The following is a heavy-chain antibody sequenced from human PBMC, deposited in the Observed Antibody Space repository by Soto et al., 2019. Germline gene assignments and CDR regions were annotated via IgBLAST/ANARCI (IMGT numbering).Heavy chain of an antibody. Sequence: QPGGSLRLACAASGFTFSSYAMSWVRQAPGKGLEWVSAISGSGGRTYYADSVKGRFTISRDNSKNTLYLQMNSLRAEDTAVYYCAKDRRKESENRGTMIVVVITTYHDYWGQGTLDPVSS. V-gene: IGHV3-23*01. J-gene: IGHJ4*02. CDR3: AKDRRKESENRGTMIVVVITTYHDY. D-gene: IGHD3-22*01. CDR1: GFTFSSYA. CDR2: ISGSGGRT.